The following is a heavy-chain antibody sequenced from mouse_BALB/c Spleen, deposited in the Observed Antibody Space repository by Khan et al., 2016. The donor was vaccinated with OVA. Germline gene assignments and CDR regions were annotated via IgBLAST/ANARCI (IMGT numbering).Heavy chain of an antibody. CDR2: ISNGGGNT. J-gene: IGHJ4*01. Sequence: EVELVESGGGLVQPGGSLKLSCATSGFTFSDYYMYWFRQTPEKRLEWVAYISNGGGNTYYPDTVKGRFTISRDNAKKTLYLQMSRLRSEETALYYCARHGYCKGYAMDYWGQGTSVTVSS. V-gene: IGHV5-12*02. D-gene: IGHD1-3*01. CDR1: GFTFSDYY. CDR3: ARHGYCKGYAMDY.